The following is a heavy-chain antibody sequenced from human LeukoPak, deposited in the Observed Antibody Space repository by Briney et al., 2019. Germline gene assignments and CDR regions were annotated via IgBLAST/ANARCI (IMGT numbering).Heavy chain of an antibody. CDR3: ARGGDHYATSWFDP. CDR2: IYYSGST. J-gene: IGHJ5*02. CDR1: GGSISSYY. V-gene: IGHV4-59*01. Sequence: SETLSLSCPVSGGSISSYYWSWIRQPPGKGLEWIGYIYYSGSTNYNPSLKSRVTISVDTSKNQFSLKLSSVTAADTAVYYCARGGDHYATSWFDPWGQG. D-gene: IGHD2-2*01.